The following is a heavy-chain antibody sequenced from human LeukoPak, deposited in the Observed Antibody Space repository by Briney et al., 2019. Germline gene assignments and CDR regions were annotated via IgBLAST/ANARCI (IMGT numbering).Heavy chain of an antibody. Sequence: SVKVSCKASGGTFSSYAISWVRQAPGQGLEWMGRIIPILGIANYAQKFQGRVTITTDESTSTAYMELSSLRSEDTAVYYCARGAVAGPGSWFDPWGQGTLVTVSS. CDR2: IIPILGIA. V-gene: IGHV1-69*04. J-gene: IGHJ5*02. CDR3: ARGAVAGPGSWFDP. D-gene: IGHD6-19*01. CDR1: GGTFSSYA.